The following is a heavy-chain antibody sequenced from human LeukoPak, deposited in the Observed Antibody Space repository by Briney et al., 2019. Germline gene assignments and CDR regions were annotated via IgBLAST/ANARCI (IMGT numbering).Heavy chain of an antibody. J-gene: IGHJ4*02. D-gene: IGHD2-2*01. V-gene: IGHV4-59*11. CDR3: ARVIIGYCSSTSCYGFDY. CDR1: GGSISSHY. CDR2: IYYSGST. Sequence: SETLSLTCTVSGGSISSHYWSWIRQPPGKGLEWIGYIYYSGSTNYNPSLQSRVTISVDTSKNQFSLKLSSVTAADTAVYYCARVIIGYCSSTSCYGFDYWGQGTLVTVSS.